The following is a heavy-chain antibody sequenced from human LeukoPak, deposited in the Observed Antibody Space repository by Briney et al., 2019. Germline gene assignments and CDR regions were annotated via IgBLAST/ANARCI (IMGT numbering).Heavy chain of an antibody. Sequence: SETLSLTCAVYGGSFSGYYWSWIRQPPGKGLEWIGEINHSGSTNYNPCLKSRVTISVDTSKNQFSLKLSSVTAADTAVYYCARRGVKNFWSGYYKYYYYGMDVWGQGTTVTVSS. D-gene: IGHD3-3*01. CDR3: ARRGVKNFWSGYYKYYYYGMDV. V-gene: IGHV4-34*01. CDR2: INHSGST. J-gene: IGHJ6*02. CDR1: GGSFSGYY.